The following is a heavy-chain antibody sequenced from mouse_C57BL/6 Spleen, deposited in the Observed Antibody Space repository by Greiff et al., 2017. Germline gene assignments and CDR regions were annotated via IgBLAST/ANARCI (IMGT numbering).Heavy chain of an antibody. CDR2: IYPGNSDT. D-gene: IGHD1-1*01. CDR1: GYTFTSYW. J-gene: IGHJ2*01. V-gene: IGHV1-5*01. CDR3: TRDYYGSSPHFDY. Sequence: EVQLQQSGTVLARPGASVKMSCKTSGYTFTSYWMHWVKQRPGQGLEWIGAIYPGNSDTSYNQKFKGKAKLTAVTSASTAYMELSSLTNEDSAVYYCTRDYYGSSPHFDYWGQGTTLTVSS.